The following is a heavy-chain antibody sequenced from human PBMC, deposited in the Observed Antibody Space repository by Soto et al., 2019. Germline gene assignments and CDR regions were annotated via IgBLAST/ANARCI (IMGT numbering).Heavy chain of an antibody. D-gene: IGHD3-3*01. J-gene: IGHJ4*02. CDR2: ISGSGGST. Sequence: GGSLRLSCAASGFSFSSYAMSWVRQAPGKGLEWVSAISGSGGSTYYANSVKGRFTISRDTSQNTVYLQMNSLRAEDTAVYYCAKGVTYYDFWSGYYDYWGQGTLVTVSS. CDR3: AKGVTYYDFWSGYYDY. CDR1: GFSFSSYA. V-gene: IGHV3-23*01.